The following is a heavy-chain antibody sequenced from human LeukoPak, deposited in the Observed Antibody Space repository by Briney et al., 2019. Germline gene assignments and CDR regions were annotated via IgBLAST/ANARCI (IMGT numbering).Heavy chain of an antibody. J-gene: IGHJ6*03. CDR1: GGTFSSYA. D-gene: IGHD2-2*01. V-gene: IGHV1-69*13. CDR2: IIPIFGTA. Sequence: SVKVSCKASGGTFSSYAISWVRQAPGQGLEWMGGIIPIFGTANYAQKFQGRVTITADESTSTAYMELSSLRSEDTAVYYCASSPPTSSYYYYYMDVWGKGTTVTASS. CDR3: ASSPPTSSYYYYYMDV.